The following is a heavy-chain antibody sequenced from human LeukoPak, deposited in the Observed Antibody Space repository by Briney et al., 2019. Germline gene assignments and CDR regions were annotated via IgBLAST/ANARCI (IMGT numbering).Heavy chain of an antibody. D-gene: IGHD2-2*01. Sequence: ASVKVSCKASGYTFTGYYMHWVRQAPGQGLEWMGRINPNSGGTNYAQKFQGRVTMTRDTSISTAYMELSRLRSDDTAVYYCASLDIVVVPAATYGMDVRGQGTTVTVSS. V-gene: IGHV1-2*06. CDR1: GYTFTGYY. CDR3: ASLDIVVVPAATYGMDV. J-gene: IGHJ6*02. CDR2: INPNSGGT.